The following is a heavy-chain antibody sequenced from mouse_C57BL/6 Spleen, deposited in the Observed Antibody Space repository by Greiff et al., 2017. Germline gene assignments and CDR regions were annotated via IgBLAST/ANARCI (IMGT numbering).Heavy chain of an antibody. D-gene: IGHD1-1*01. CDR1: GYTFTSYW. V-gene: IGHV1-55*01. CDR2: IYPGSGST. Sequence: QVHVKQPGAELVKPGASVKMSCKASGYTFTSYWITWVKQRPGQGLEWIGDIYPGSGSTNYNEKFKSKATLTVDTSSSTAYMQLSSLTSEDSAVYYCARANYYGSSLDYWGQGTTLTVSS. J-gene: IGHJ2*01. CDR3: ARANYYGSSLDY.